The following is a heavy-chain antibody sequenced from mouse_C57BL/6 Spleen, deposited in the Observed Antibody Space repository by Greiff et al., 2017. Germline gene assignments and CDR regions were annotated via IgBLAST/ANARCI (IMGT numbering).Heavy chain of an antibody. CDR3: TRDPNYYDYAWFAY. CDR1: GFTFSSYA. D-gene: IGHD2-4*01. Sequence: EVKLMESGEGLVKPGGSLKLSCAASGFTFSSYAMSWVRQTPEKRLEWVAYISSGGDYIYYADTVKGRFTISRDNARNTLYLQMSSLKSEDTAMYYCTRDPNYYDYAWFAYWGQGTLVTVSA. CDR2: ISSGGDYI. V-gene: IGHV5-9-1*02. J-gene: IGHJ3*01.